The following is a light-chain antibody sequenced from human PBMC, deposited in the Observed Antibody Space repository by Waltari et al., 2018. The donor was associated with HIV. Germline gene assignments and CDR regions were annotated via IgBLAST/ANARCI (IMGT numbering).Light chain of an antibody. V-gene: IGKV3-20*01. J-gene: IGKJ4*01. CDR2: GAS. Sequence: EIVLTQSPGTLSLSPGERATLSCRASQSVRSASLAWYQQKPGQAPRLLIHGASSRAPGIPDRFSGSGAVTDFILTISSLEPEDCAVYYCQQYAASPLTFGGGTKVEIK. CDR1: QSVRSAS. CDR3: QQYAASPLT.